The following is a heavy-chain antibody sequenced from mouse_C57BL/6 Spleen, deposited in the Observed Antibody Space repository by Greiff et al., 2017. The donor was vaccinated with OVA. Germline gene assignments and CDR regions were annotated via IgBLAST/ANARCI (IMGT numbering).Heavy chain of an antibody. Sequence: QVQLKESGPELVKPGASVKISCKASGYAFSSSWMNWVKQRPGKGLEWIGRIYPGDGDTNYNGKFKGKATLTADKSSSTAYMQLSSLTSEDSAVYFCARYGYDVGNWGQGTTLTVSS. CDR1: GYAFSSSW. V-gene: IGHV1-82*01. CDR2: IYPGDGDT. CDR3: ARYGYDVGN. J-gene: IGHJ2*01. D-gene: IGHD2-2*01.